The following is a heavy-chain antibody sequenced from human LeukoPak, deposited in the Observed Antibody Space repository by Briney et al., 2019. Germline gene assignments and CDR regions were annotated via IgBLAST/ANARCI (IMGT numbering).Heavy chain of an antibody. V-gene: IGHV3-30-3*01. CDR2: ISYDGSNK. Sequence: RGSLRLSCAASGFTFSSYAMHWVRQAPGKGVEWVAVISYDGSNKYYADSVKGRFTISRDNSKNTVYLQMNSLRAEDTAVYYCASSIAAAGICYWGQGTLVTVSS. CDR3: ASSIAAAGICY. J-gene: IGHJ4*02. CDR1: GFTFSSYA. D-gene: IGHD6-13*01.